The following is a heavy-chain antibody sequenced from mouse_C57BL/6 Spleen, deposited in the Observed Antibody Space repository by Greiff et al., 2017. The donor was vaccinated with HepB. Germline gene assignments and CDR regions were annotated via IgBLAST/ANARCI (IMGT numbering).Heavy chain of an antibody. D-gene: IGHD1-1*01. V-gene: IGHV1-20*01. Sequence: VQLQQSGPELVKPGDSVKISCKASGYSFTGYFMNWVMQSHGKSLEWIGRINPYNGDTFYNQKFKGKATLTVDKSSSTAHMELRSLTSEDSAVYYCARGDYGSSYGWYFDVWGTGTTVTVSS. CDR3: ARGDYGSSYGWYFDV. CDR1: GYSFTGYF. CDR2: INPYNGDT. J-gene: IGHJ1*03.